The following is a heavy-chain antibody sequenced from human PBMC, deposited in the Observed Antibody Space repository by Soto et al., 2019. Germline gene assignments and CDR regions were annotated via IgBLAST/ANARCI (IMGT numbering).Heavy chain of an antibody. CDR3: ARDPTPPTDGSGYYSSFDY. Sequence: ASVKVSCTSSGYTFTSSYLHWVRQAPGQGLEWMGIINPSGGSTSYAQKFQGRVTMTRDTSTSTVYMEVSSLRSEDTAMYYCARDPTPPTDGSGYYSSFDYWG. V-gene: IGHV1-46*01. CDR2: INPSGGST. CDR1: GYTFTSSY. J-gene: IGHJ4*01. D-gene: IGHD3-22*01.